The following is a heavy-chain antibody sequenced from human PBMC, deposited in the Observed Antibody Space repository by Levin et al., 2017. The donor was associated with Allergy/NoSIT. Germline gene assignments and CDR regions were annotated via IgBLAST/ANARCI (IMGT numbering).Heavy chain of an antibody. CDR1: GYSFTSYW. D-gene: IGHD2-15*01. CDR3: ARGESIDRHANWFDP. Sequence: KVSCKGSGYSFTSYWIGWVRQMPGKGLEWMGIIYPGDSDTRYSPSFQGQVTISADKSISTAYLQWSSLKASDTAMYYCARGESIDRHANWFDPWGQGTLVTVSS. J-gene: IGHJ5*02. V-gene: IGHV5-51*01. CDR2: IYPGDSDT.